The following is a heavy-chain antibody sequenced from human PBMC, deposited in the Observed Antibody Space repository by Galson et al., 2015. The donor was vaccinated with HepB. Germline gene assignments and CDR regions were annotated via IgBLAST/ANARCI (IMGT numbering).Heavy chain of an antibody. Sequence: SAKVSCKASGYSFTSYFIHCVRPAPGPGLDYLGMLNLIDGGTNFAQRFRGRDTLTGDTSTSTDYMDLSSLRAEDTAIYYCARELHATTDVGYLGQGTLVTVSS. V-gene: IGHV1-46*01. CDR1: GYSFTSYF. CDR3: ARELHATTDVGY. J-gene: IGHJ4*02. D-gene: IGHD4-11*01. CDR2: LNLIDGGT.